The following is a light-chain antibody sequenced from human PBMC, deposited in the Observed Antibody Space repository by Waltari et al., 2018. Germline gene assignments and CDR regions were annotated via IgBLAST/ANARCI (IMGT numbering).Light chain of an antibody. CDR2: AVS. V-gene: IGKV1-39*01. J-gene: IGKJ2*01. CDR3: QQSYSTPYT. Sequence: DIQMTQSPSSLSASVEDRVTITCRASQSISNYLNWYQQKPGKAPKVLIYAVSSLQSGVPSRFSGSGSGTDFTLTISSLQPEDFATYYCQQSYSTPYTFGQGTKLEIK. CDR1: QSISNY.